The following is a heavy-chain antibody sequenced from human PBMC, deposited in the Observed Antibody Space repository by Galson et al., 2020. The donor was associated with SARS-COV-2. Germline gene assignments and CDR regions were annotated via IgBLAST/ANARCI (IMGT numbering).Heavy chain of an antibody. Sequence: GGSLRLSCAGSGFTFSNYAMSWVRQPPGKGLEWVSTLRGNGVVTYHAASVTGRFTISRDNSRNTLYLQMNTLRAEDTALYYCAKARGDTITSRSLDSWGQGTLVTVSS. CDR2: LRGNGVVT. V-gene: IGHV3-23*01. D-gene: IGHD3-10*01. J-gene: IGHJ4*02. CDR3: AKARGDTITSRSLDS. CDR1: GFTFSNYA.